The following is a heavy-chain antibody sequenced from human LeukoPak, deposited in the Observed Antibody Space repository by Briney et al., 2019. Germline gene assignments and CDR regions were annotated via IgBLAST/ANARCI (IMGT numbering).Heavy chain of an antibody. CDR1: GGSFSGYY. V-gene: IGHV4-34*01. J-gene: IGHJ4*02. Sequence: PSETLSLTCAVYGGSFSGYYWSWIRQPPGKGLEWIGEINHSGSTNYNPSLKSRVTISVDTSKNQFSLKLSSVTAADTAVYYCARVRRILGYCSSTSCQYDFWSGPDYWGQGTLVTVSS. CDR2: INHSGST. CDR3: ARVRRILGYCSSTSCQYDFWSGPDY. D-gene: IGHD2-2*01.